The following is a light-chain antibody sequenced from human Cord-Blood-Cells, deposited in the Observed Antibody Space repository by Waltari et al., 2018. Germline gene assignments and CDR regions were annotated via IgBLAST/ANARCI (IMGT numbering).Light chain of an antibody. V-gene: IGLV3-19*01. Sequence: SSELTQDPAVSVALGQTVRITCQGDSLRSYYASWYQQKPGQAPVLVIYGKNNRPSGIPDLFSCSSSGNTASLTITGAQAEDEADYYCNSRDSSGNHWVFGGGTKLTVL. J-gene: IGLJ3*02. CDR2: GKN. CDR1: SLRSYY. CDR3: NSRDSSGNHWV.